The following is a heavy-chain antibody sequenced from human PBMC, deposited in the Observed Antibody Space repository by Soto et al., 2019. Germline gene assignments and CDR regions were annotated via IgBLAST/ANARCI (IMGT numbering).Heavy chain of an antibody. CDR3: ARGRYGDY. D-gene: IGHD1-1*01. CDR2: ISAHNGNT. Sequence: QVRLVQSGAEVKKPGASVKVSCKGSGYTFTSYGITWVRQAPGQGLEWMGWISAHNGNTNYAQKLQGRVTVTRDTSTSAAFIELRSLCSDDTAVYYCARGRYGDYWGQGALVTVSS. J-gene: IGHJ4*02. CDR1: GYTFTSYG. V-gene: IGHV1-18*01.